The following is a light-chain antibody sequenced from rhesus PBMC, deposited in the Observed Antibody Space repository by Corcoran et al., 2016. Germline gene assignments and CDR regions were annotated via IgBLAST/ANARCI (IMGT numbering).Light chain of an antibody. Sequence: DIQMTQSPSSLSASVGDRVTITCRARQGINNALAWYQQKPGETPKLLIYEASSLQSGIPSRVSGSGAGTDFTLTISILQPEDFATYYCQHYYSIPLTFGGGTKVEIK. V-gene: IGKV1-33*02. CDR1: QGINNA. CDR3: QHYYSIPLT. CDR2: EAS. J-gene: IGKJ4*01.